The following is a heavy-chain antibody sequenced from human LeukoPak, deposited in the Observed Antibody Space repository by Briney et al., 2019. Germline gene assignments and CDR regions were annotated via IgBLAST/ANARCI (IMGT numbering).Heavy chain of an antibody. J-gene: IGHJ3*02. CDR3: ARENYDILTGSHTFDI. D-gene: IGHD3-9*01. CDR1: GGSISSYY. V-gene: IGHV4-59*01. Sequence: SETLSLTCIVSGGSISSYYWSWIRQPPGKGLEWIGYIYYSGSTNYNPSLKSRVTISVDTSKNQFSLKLSSVTAADTAVYYCARENYDILTGSHTFDIWGQGTMVTVSS. CDR2: IYYSGST.